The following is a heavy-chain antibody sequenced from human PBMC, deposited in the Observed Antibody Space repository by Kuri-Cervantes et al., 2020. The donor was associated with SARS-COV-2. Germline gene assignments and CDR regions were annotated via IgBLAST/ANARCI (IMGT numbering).Heavy chain of an antibody. CDR3: VRDGDHWNFDY. D-gene: IGHD1-1*01. CDR2: ISYDGSNK. J-gene: IGHJ4*02. Sequence: GGSLRLSCAASGFTFSSYAMHWVRQAPDKGLEWVAVISYDGSNKYYADSVKGRFTISRDNAKNMLFLQMNSLRAEDTAVYYCVRDGDHWNFDYWGQGTLVTVSS. V-gene: IGHV3-30*07. CDR1: GFTFSSYA.